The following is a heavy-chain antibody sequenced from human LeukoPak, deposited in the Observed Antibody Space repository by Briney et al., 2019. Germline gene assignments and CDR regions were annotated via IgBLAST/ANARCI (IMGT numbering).Heavy chain of an antibody. D-gene: IGHD3-3*01. CDR2: INPNSGGT. Sequence: ASVKVSCKASGYTFTGYNMHWVRQAPGQGLEWMGWINPNSGGTNYAQKFQGRVTMTRDTSISTAYMELSRLRSDDTAVYYCARKYDFWSQPDDAFDIWGQGTMVTVSS. V-gene: IGHV1-2*02. CDR1: GYTFTGYN. J-gene: IGHJ3*02. CDR3: ARKYDFWSQPDDAFDI.